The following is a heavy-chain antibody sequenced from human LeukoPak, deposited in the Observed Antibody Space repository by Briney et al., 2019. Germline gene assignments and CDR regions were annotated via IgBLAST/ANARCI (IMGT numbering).Heavy chain of an antibody. Sequence: PSETLSLTCTVFGGSISSSSYYWGWIRQPPGKGLEWIGSIYYSGSTYYNPSLKSRVTISVDTSKNQFSLKLSSVTAADTGVYYCARDAYHSGWYLPDYWGQGTLVTVSS. D-gene: IGHD6-19*01. J-gene: IGHJ4*02. CDR3: ARDAYHSGWYLPDY. CDR1: GGSISSSSYY. CDR2: IYYSGST. V-gene: IGHV4-39*07.